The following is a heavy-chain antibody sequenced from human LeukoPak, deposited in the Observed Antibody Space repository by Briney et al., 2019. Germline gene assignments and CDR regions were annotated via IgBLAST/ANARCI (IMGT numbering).Heavy chain of an antibody. CDR2: INPSGGST. D-gene: IGHD3-22*01. J-gene: IGHJ4*02. CDR1: GYTFTSYY. CDR3: ARDLIRHYYDSSGYYGY. V-gene: IGHV1-46*01. Sequence: ASVKVSCKASGYTFTSYYMHWVRQAPGQGLEWMGIINPSGGSTSYAQKFQGRVTMTRDTSTSTVYMELSSLRSEDTAVYYCARDLIRHYYDSSGYYGYWGQGTLVTVSS.